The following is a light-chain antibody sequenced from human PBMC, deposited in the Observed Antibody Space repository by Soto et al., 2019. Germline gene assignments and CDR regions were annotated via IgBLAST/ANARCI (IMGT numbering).Light chain of an antibody. Sequence: DIQMTQSPSSLSASVGDRVTIACRASQSINIFLNWYQQKPGKAPKLLIYGASSLHSGVPSRFSAAGSGTDFNLSITSLQPEDFGTYYCQQSSGGPPFTFGPGTTVDIK. CDR2: GAS. J-gene: IGKJ3*01. V-gene: IGKV1-39*01. CDR3: QQSSGGPPFT. CDR1: QSINIF.